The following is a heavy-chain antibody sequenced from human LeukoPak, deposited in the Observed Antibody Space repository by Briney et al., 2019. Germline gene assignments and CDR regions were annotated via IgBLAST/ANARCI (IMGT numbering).Heavy chain of an antibody. CDR3: ARGGWYLDS. Sequence: SQTLSVTCAISGDSVSSNTASWDWIRQSPSRGLEWLARTYYRSKWRNDYATSVKSRISINPDTSRNQFSLQLSSVTPEDTAVYYCARGGWYLDSWGQGTLVTASS. V-gene: IGHV6-1*01. CDR1: GDSVSSNTAS. J-gene: IGHJ4*02. D-gene: IGHD6-19*01. CDR2: TYYRSKWRN.